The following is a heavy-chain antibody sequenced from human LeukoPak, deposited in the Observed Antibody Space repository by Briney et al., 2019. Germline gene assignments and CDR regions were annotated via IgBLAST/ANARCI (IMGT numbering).Heavy chain of an antibody. Sequence: SETLSLTCAVSGYSISSGYYWGWIRQPPGKGLEWIGSIYHSGSTYYNPALKSRVTISVDASTNQFSLKLLSVTAADTAVYYCARRGYSDFWSGFDYWGQGALVTVSS. J-gene: IGHJ4*02. CDR2: IYHSGST. D-gene: IGHD3-3*01. V-gene: IGHV4-38-2*01. CDR1: GYSISSGYY. CDR3: ARRGYSDFWSGFDY.